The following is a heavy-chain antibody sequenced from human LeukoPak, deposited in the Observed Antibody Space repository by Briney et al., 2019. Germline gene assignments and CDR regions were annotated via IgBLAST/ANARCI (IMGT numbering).Heavy chain of an antibody. V-gene: IGHV3-21*01. CDR2: ISSSSSYI. CDR3: ARTSVYGDYVGDY. CDR1: GFTFSSYS. Sequence: AGSLRLSCAASGFTFSSYSMNWIRQAPGKGLEWVSSISSSSSYIYYADSVKGRFTISRDNAKNSLYLQMNSLRAEDTAVYYCARTSVYGDYVGDYWGQGTLVTVSS. D-gene: IGHD4-17*01. J-gene: IGHJ4*02.